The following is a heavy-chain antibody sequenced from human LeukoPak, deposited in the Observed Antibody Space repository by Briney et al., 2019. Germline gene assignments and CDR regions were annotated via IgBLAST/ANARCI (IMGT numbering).Heavy chain of an antibody. Sequence: SGGSLGLSCAASGFTFSSYAMSWVRQAPGKGLEWVSAISGSGGSTYYADSVKGRFTISRDNSKNTLYLQMNSLRAEDTAVYYCAKVGPQSSRYIPYYYYYYGMDVWGQGTTVTVSS. CDR1: GFTFSSYA. J-gene: IGHJ6*02. V-gene: IGHV3-23*01. CDR3: AKVGPQSSRYIPYYYYYYGMDV. CDR2: ISGSGGST. D-gene: IGHD6-13*01.